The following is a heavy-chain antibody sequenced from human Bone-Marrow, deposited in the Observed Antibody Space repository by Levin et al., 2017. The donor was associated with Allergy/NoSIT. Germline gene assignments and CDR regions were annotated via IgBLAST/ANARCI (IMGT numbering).Heavy chain of an antibody. V-gene: IGHV3-30-3*01. CDR3: ARDLTNDGHNLP. D-gene: IGHD5-24*01. CDR2: ISYDGNNK. J-gene: IGHJ4*01. Sequence: GGSLRLSCVASGFRFDSYAMYWVRQTPDKGLEWVSIISYDGNNKHYADSVKGRFTVSRDNSKNALYLQMNSLRIEDTAVYYCARDLTNDGHNLPWGQGTLVTVSP. CDR1: GFRFDSYA.